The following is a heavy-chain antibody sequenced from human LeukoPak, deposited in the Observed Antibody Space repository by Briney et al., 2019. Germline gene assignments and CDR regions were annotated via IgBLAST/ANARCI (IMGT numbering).Heavy chain of an antibody. CDR1: EFTVSSNY. J-gene: IGHJ4*02. D-gene: IGHD6-13*01. V-gene: IGHV3-66*02. CDR2: IYSGGST. CDR3: ARDLFRTYSSSWYGDGY. Sequence: GGSLRLSCAASEFTVSSNYMSWVRQAPGKGLEWVSVIYSGGSTYYADSVKGRFTISRDNSKNTLYLQMNSLRAEDTAVYYCARDLFRTYSSSWYGDGYWGQGTLVTVSS.